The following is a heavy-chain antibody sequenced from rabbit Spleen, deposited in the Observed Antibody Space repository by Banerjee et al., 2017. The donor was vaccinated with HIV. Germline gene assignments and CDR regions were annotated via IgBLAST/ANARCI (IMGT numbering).Heavy chain of an antibody. V-gene: IGHV1S40*01. Sequence: QSLEESGGDLVKPGASLTLTCTASEFSLSSKYWICWVRQAPGKGLEWIACIYTGDGSTYYASWAKGRFTISKTSSTTVTLQMTSLTAADTATYFCAGGDVSNRAIGLWGQGTLVTVS. CDR2: IYTGDGST. D-gene: IGHD1-1*01. J-gene: IGHJ3*01. CDR1: EFSLSSKYW. CDR3: AGGDVSNRAIGL.